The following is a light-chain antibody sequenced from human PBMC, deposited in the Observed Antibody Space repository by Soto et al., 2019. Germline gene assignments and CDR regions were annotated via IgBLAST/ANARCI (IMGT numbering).Light chain of an antibody. CDR1: QSISSW. Sequence: IQMTQSPSTLSASVGDRVTFTCRASQSISSWLAWYQQKPGKAPKLLIYKASTLESGVPSRFSGSGSGTEFTLTISSLQRDDFATYWCQQYNSYCTVGQGTKLEI. J-gene: IGKJ2*02. CDR2: KAS. CDR3: QQYNSYCT. V-gene: IGKV1-5*03.